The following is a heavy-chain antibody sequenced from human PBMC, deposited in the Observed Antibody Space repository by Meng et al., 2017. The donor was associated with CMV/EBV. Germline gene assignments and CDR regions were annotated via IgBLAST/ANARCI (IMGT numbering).Heavy chain of an antibody. Sequence: GGPLRLSCAASGFTFSEYHISWIRQAPGKGLEWVSDISINSGSIIYYADSVKGRFTISRDNAKNSLYLQMNSLRAEDTAVYYCARGGSNYDLVWFDPWGQGTLVTVSS. D-gene: IGHD4-11*01. CDR2: ISINSGSII. CDR3: ARGGSNYDLVWFDP. CDR1: GFTFSEYH. J-gene: IGHJ5*02. V-gene: IGHV3-11*01.